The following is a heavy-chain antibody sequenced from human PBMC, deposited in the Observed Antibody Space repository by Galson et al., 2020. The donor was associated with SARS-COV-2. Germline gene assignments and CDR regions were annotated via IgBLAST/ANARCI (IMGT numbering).Heavy chain of an antibody. J-gene: IGHJ6*03. CDR1: GFTFSSYD. V-gene: IGHV3-13*01. CDR3: ARGSVDTAMVTWVSYYYYYMDV. D-gene: IGHD5-18*01. CDR2: IGTAGDT. Sequence: GGSLRLSCEASGFTFSSYDMHWVRQATGKGLEWVSAIGTAGDTYYPGSVKGRFTISRENAKNSLYLQMNSLRAGDTAVYYCARGSVDTAMVTWVSYYYYYMDVWGKGTTVTVSS.